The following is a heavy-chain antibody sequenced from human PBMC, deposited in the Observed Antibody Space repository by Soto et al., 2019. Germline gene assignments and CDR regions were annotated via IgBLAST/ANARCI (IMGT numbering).Heavy chain of an antibody. CDR3: ARAKVLITPNWFDP. Sequence: QVQLVQSGGEVKKPGASVKVSCKASGYTFTSYGITWVRQAPGQGLEYLGWISTYNGNTDFAQKVQNRVTLTTDTSTSTAYMELRSLRPDDTAVYCCARAKVLITPNWFDPWGQGTLVTVSS. CDR2: ISTYNGNT. V-gene: IGHV1-18*01. D-gene: IGHD3-16*01. CDR1: GYTFTSYG. J-gene: IGHJ5*02.